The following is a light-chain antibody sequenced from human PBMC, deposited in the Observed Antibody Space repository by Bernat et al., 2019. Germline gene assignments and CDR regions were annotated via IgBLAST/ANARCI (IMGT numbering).Light chain of an antibody. CDR3: SSYSGSNNFV. CDR2: DVN. V-gene: IGLV2-8*01. CDR1: SSDVGGYNY. J-gene: IGLJ1*01. Sequence: QSALTQPPSASGSPGQSVTISCTGTSSDVGGYNYVSWYQQHPGKAPKLMIYDVNKWPSGVPDRFSGSKSGNTASLTVSGLQAEDEADYYCSSYSGSNNFVFGTGTNVTVL.